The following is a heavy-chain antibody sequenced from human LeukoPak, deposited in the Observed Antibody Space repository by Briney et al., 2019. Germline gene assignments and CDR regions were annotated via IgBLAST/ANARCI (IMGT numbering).Heavy chain of an antibody. CDR1: GFTFSSYW. CDR2: INSDARNT. V-gene: IGHV3-74*01. CDR3: ARPRSYEAFDI. Sequence: GRSLTLSCAPSGFTFSSYWMHWVRQAPGHGLVSVSRINSDARNTNYADYVKGRFTLSRDNAKNTLFLQMNSLRVEDTAVYYCARPRSYEAFDIWGQGTMVTVSS. D-gene: IGHD6-6*01. J-gene: IGHJ3*02.